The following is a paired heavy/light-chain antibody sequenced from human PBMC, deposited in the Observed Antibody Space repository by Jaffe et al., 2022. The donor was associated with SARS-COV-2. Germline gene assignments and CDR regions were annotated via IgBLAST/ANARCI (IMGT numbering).Heavy chain of an antibody. V-gene: IGHV3-23*01. CDR3: AKDRRDCSSTSCPTRYYYYYGMDV. Sequence: EVQLLESGGGLVQPGGSLRLSCAASGFTFSSYAMSWVRQAPGKGLEWVSAISGSGGSTYYADSVKGRFTISRDNSKNTLYLQMNSLRAEDTAVYYCAKDRRDCSSTSCPTRYYYYYGMDVWGQGTTVTVSS. CDR2: ISGSGGST. D-gene: IGHD2-2*01. CDR1: GFTFSSYA. J-gene: IGHJ6*02.
Light chain of an antibody. Sequence: QSALTQPASVSGSPGQSITISCTGTSSDVGGYNYVSWYQQHPGKAPKLMIYEVSNRPSGVSNRFSGSKSGNTASLTISGLQAEDEADYYCSSYTSSSTHVVFGGGTKLTVL. CDR1: SSDVGGYNY. V-gene: IGLV2-14*01. CDR2: EVS. CDR3: SSYTSSSTHVV. J-gene: IGLJ2*01.